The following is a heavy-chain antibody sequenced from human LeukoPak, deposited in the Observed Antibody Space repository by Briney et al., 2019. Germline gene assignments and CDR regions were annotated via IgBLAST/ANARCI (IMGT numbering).Heavy chain of an antibody. CDR3: AREVGATPYY. CDR1: GGTFSSYA. V-gene: IGHV1-2*02. CDR2: INPNSGGT. D-gene: IGHD1-26*01. Sequence: ASVTVSCKASGGTFSSYAISWVRQAPGQGLEWMGWINPNSGGTNYAQKFQGRVTMTRDTSISTAYMELSRLRSDDTAVYYCAREVGATPYYWGQGTLVTVSS. J-gene: IGHJ4*02.